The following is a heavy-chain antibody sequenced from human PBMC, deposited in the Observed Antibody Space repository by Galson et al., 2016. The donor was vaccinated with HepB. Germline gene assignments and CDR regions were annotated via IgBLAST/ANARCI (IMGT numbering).Heavy chain of an antibody. CDR3: ARDQGYCSGGSCSYYFDY. CDR1: GFTVSNNY. D-gene: IGHD2-15*01. Sequence: LRLSCAASGFTVSNNYMRWVRQAPGKGLEWVSLIYSGGSTYYADSVKGRFTISRDNSKNTLYLQMNSLRAEDTAVYYCARDQGYCSGGSCSYYFDYWGQGTLVTVSS. V-gene: IGHV3-53*01. J-gene: IGHJ4*02. CDR2: IYSGGST.